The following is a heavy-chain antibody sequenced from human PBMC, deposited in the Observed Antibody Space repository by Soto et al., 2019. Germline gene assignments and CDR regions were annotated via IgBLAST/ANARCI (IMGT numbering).Heavy chain of an antibody. Sequence: GGSLRLSCVASGFTFSSYSMNWVRQAPGKGLEWVSYISSSSSTIYYADSVKGRFTISRDNAKNSLYLQMNSLRDEDTAVYYCARVGYCSSTSCSDYWGQGTLVTVSS. CDR1: GFTFSSYS. V-gene: IGHV3-48*02. CDR2: ISSSSSTI. J-gene: IGHJ4*02. CDR3: ARVGYCSSTSCSDY. D-gene: IGHD2-2*01.